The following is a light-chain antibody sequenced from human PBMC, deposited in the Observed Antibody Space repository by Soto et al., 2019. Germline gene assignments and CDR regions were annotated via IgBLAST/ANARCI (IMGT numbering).Light chain of an antibody. CDR1: LSLVYSDGNTY. CDR2: KVS. J-gene: IGKJ1*01. V-gene: IGKV2-30*01. CDR3: MQYTHWPRT. Sequence: DLVMTQSPLSLPVTLGQPASISCRSSLSLVYSDGNTYLHWFQQRPGQSPRRLIYKVSNRDSEIPDRFSVSGSGTDFTLKISRVDAEDVGVYYCMQYTHWPRTFGQVTKVDIK.